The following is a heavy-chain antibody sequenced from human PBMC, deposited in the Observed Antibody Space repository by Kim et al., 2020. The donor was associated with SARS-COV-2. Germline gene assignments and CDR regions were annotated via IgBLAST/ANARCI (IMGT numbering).Heavy chain of an antibody. D-gene: IGHD2-2*01. CDR2: ISYDGSNK. CDR3: AKDLGRGCSSTSCYDRRDY. V-gene: IGHV3-30*18. Sequence: GGSLRLSCAASGFTFSSYGMHWVRQAPGKGLEWVAVISYDGSNKYYADSVKGRFTISRDNSKSTLYLQMNSLRAEDTAVYYCAKDLGRGCSSTSCYDRRDYWGQGTLVTVSS. J-gene: IGHJ4*02. CDR1: GFTFSSYG.